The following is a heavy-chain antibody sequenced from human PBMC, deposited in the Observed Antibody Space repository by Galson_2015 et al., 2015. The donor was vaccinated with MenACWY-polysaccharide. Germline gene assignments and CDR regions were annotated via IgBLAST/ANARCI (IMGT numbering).Heavy chain of an antibody. CDR1: GFTFSTYA. J-gene: IGHJ6*02. CDR2: ISYDGSNK. D-gene: IGHD2-2*01. Sequence: SLRLSCAASGFTFSTYAMHWVRQAPGKGLEWVTVISYDGSNKYYADSVKGRFTISRDSSQNSFYLQMSSLRADDTAVYYCAREYWSRTTCFGMDVWGQGTTVTVFS. V-gene: IGHV3-30*04. CDR3: AREYWSRTTCFGMDV.